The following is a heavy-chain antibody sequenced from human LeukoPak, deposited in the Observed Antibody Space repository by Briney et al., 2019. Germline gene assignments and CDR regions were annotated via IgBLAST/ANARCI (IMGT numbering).Heavy chain of an antibody. CDR3: ARIRDGYNDAYDL. J-gene: IGHJ3*01. CDR2: INPSGGSS. V-gene: IGHV1-46*01. D-gene: IGHD5-24*01. Sequence: ASVKVSCKASGYTFTSYYMHWVRQAPGQGLEWMGIINPSGGSSSYAQKFQGRVTMTRDTSTSTLYMELSSLRSEDTAIYYCARIRDGYNDAYDLWGQGTVVTVPS. CDR1: GYTFTSYY.